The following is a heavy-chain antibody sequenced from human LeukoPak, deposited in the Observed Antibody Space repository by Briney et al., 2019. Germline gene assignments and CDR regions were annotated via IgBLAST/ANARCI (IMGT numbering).Heavy chain of an antibody. CDR2: ISGSGGST. J-gene: IGHJ4*02. Sequence: GGSLRLSCAASGFTFSSYAMSWVRQAPGKGLEWVSAISGSGGSTYYADSVKGRFTISRDNSKNTLYLQMNSLRAEDTAVYYCAKDITGRIVATWADYWGQGTLVTVAS. V-gene: IGHV3-23*01. CDR1: GFTFSSYA. CDR3: AKDITGRIVATWADY. D-gene: IGHD5-12*01.